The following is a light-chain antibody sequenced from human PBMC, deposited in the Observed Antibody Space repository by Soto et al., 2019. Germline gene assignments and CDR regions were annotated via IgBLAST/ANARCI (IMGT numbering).Light chain of an antibody. CDR3: KSFTTSDTYV. CDR1: SSDVGAYNY. J-gene: IGLJ1*01. CDR2: DVS. V-gene: IGLV2-14*01. Sequence: QSALTQPASVSGSPGQSIAISCTGTSSDVGAYNYVSWYQQYPGKAPKLVIFDVSYRPSGVSNRFSGSKSGNTASLTISGLQAEDEADYYCKSFTTSDTYVFGTGTKVNVL.